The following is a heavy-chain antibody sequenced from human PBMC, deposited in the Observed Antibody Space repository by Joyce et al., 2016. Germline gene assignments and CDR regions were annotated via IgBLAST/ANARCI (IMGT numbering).Heavy chain of an antibody. Sequence: EVQLVQSGAEVKKPGESLKISCKLSGYTYTSYWIGWVRQMPGKGLGWMGIIYPADSDTRYSPSFQGQVTISADKSISTAYLQWSSLKASDTAIYYCARSGGSYSYFFDYWGQGTLVTVSS. CDR2: IYPADSDT. D-gene: IGHD1-26*01. CDR3: ARSGGSYSYFFDY. CDR1: GYTYTSYW. J-gene: IGHJ4*02. V-gene: IGHV5-51*01.